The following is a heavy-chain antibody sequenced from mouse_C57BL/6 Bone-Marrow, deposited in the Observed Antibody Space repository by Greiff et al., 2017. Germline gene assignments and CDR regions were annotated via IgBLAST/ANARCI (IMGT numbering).Heavy chain of an antibody. Sequence: VKVEESGPGLVAPSQSLSITCPVSGFSLTSYAISWVRQPPGKGLEWLGVIWTGGGTNYNSALKSRLSISKDNSKSQVFLKRNSLQTDDTARYYCARNYGNLDYWGQGTTLTVSS. D-gene: IGHD2-1*01. J-gene: IGHJ2*01. CDR1: GFSLTSYA. V-gene: IGHV2-9-1*01. CDR2: IWTGGGT. CDR3: ARNYGNLDY.